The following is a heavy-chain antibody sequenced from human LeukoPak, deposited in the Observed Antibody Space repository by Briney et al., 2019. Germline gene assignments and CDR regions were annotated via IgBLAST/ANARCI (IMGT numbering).Heavy chain of an antibody. V-gene: IGHV4-39*01. D-gene: IGHD2-15*01. CDR2: IYYSGII. J-gene: IGHJ4*02. CDR1: GDSITNGSHY. CDR3: ARSSDYCSNGSCFSRYFDY. Sequence: SSETLSLTCTVSGDSITNGSHYWGWIRQPPGKGLEWIGSIYYSGIISSTPSLKSRVTMSVDTSKNQFSLGLSSVTATDTAVYYCARSSDYCSNGSCFSRYFDYWGQGAPVSVPS.